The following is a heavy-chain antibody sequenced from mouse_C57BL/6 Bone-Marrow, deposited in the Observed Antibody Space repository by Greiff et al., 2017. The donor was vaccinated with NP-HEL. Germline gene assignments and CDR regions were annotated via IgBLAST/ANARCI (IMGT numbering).Heavy chain of an antibody. CDR3: AYYGSSYPFAY. Sequence: VKLMESGPGLVAPSQSLSITCTVSGFSLTSYGVDWVRQSPGKGLEWLGVIWGVGSTNYNSALKSRLSISKDNSKSQVFSKMNSLQTDDTAMYYCAYYGSSYPFAYWGQGTLVTVSA. CDR1: GFSLTSYG. D-gene: IGHD1-1*01. CDR2: IWGVGST. V-gene: IGHV2-6*01. J-gene: IGHJ3*01.